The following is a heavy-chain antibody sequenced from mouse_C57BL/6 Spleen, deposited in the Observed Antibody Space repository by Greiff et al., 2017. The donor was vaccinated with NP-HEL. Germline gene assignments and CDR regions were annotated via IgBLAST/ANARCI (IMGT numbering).Heavy chain of an antibody. D-gene: IGHD1-1*01. V-gene: IGHV1-15*01. J-gene: IGHJ2*01. CDR1: GYTFTDYE. CDR2: IDPETGGT. CDR3: TRAGTTVVAPDY. Sequence: VQLQQSGAELVRPGASVTLSCKASGYTFTDYEMHWVKQTPVHGLEWIGAIDPETGGTAYNQKFKGKAILTADKSSSTAYMELRSLTSEDSAVDYCTRAGTTVVAPDYWGQGTTLTVSS.